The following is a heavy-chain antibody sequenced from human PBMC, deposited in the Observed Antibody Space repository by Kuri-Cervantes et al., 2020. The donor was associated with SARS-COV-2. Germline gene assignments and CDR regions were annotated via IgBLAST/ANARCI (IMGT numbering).Heavy chain of an antibody. D-gene: IGHD4-17*01. J-gene: IGHJ4*02. CDR1: GGSFSGYY. CDR3: GRRLRSPPRFFDY. Sequence: SETLSLTCAVYGGSFSGYYWSWIRQPPGKGLEWIGEINHCGSTNYNPSLKSRVTISVDTSKNQFSLKMMSVTAAATTVYYCGRRLRSPPRFFDYWGQGTMVTVSS. V-gene: IGHV4-34*01. CDR2: INHCGST.